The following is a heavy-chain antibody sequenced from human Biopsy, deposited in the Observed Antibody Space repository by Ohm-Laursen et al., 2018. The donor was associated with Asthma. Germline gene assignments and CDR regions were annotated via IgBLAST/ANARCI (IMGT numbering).Heavy chain of an antibody. D-gene: IGHD5-12*01. J-gene: IGHJ4*02. CDR1: GGSVSSDKYY. CDR2: IFYSGAT. Sequence: SDTLSLACSVSGGSVSSDKYYWSWNRQPPGRGLEWIAYIFYSGATNYNPALKSRVAQSIDTSKSQFSLRLNSLSAADTAVYYCARGTIVAGIDYWGRGTLVTVSS. CDR3: ARGTIVAGIDY. V-gene: IGHV4-61*01.